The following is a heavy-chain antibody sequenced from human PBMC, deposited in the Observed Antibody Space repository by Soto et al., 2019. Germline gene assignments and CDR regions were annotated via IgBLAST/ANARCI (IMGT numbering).Heavy chain of an antibody. CDR1: GFTFSSYA. D-gene: IGHD6-13*01. CDR2: ISYDGSNK. Sequence: GGSLRLSCAASGFTFSSYAMHWVRQAPGKGLEWVAVISYDGSNKYYADSVKGRFTISRDNSKNTLYLQMNSLRAEDTAVYYCARDFGIAAAGTFRWFDPWGQGTLVTVSS. J-gene: IGHJ5*02. V-gene: IGHV3-30-3*01. CDR3: ARDFGIAAAGTFRWFDP.